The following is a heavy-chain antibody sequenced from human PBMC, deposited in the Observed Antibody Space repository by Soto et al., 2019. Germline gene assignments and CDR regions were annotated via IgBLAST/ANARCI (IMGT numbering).Heavy chain of an antibody. J-gene: IGHJ4*02. D-gene: IGHD5-18*01. CDR1: GFTFDDYA. CDR2: ISWNSGSI. V-gene: IGHV3-9*01. CDR3: AKDHGYSYGYQDY. Sequence: EVRLVESGGGLAQPVRSLRLSCAASGFTFDDYAMHWVRQAPGKGLEWVSGISWNSGSIAYADSVKGRFTISRDNAKSSLYLQMNSLRTEDTALYYCAKDHGYSYGYQDYWGQGTLVTVSS.